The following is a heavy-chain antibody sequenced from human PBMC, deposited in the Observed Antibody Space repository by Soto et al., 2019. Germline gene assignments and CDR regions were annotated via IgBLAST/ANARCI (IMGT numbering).Heavy chain of an antibody. CDR1: GGSISSYY. Sequence: PSETLSLTCTVSGGSISSYYWSWIRQPPGKGLEWIGYIYYSGSTNYNPSLKSRVTISVDTSKNQFSLKLSSVTAADTAVYYCARYGKQQLNLDYWGQGTLDTVSS. V-gene: IGHV4-59*08. D-gene: IGHD6-13*01. CDR3: ARYGKQQLNLDY. J-gene: IGHJ4*02. CDR2: IYYSGST.